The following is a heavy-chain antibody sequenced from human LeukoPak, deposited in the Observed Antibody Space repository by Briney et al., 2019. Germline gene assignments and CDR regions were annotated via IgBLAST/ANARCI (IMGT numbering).Heavy chain of an antibody. V-gene: IGHV3-20*04. CDR3: ARATSQGYGDLPDY. CDR1: GFTFDDYG. D-gene: IGHD4-17*01. CDR2: INWNGGST. J-gene: IGHJ4*02. Sequence: PGGSLRLSCATSGFTFDDYGMSWVRQAPGKGLEWVSGINWNGGSTGYADSVKGRFTISRDNAKNSLYLQMNSLRAEDTALYYCARATSQGYGDLPDYWGQGTLVTASS.